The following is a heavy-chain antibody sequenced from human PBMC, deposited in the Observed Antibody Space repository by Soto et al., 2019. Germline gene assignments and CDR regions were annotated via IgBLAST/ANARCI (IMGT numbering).Heavy chain of an antibody. CDR2: IIVYSGNR. Sequence: QVQLVQSGPEVKKPGASVKVSCKASGYPFPNYGLSWVRQAPGQGLEWMGWIIVYSGNREFTQKFQDRLIMTTDTSTRTAYMELRSLTSDDTAVYYCARGWGHTSGDLDYWGQGTLVIVSS. J-gene: IGHJ4*02. CDR1: GYPFPNYG. V-gene: IGHV1-18*04. CDR3: ARGWGHTSGDLDY. D-gene: IGHD6-19*01.